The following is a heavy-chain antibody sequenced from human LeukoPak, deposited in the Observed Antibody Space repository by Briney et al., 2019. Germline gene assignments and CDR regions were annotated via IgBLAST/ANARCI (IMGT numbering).Heavy chain of an antibody. CDR2: IYYSGST. CDR1: GGSISSGDYY. CDR3: ARGDYDSSGYYQCDY. Sequence: PSQTLSLTCTVSGGSISSGDYYWSWIRQPPGKGLEWIGYIYYSGSTYYNPSLKSRVTISVDTSKNQFSLKLSSVTAADTAVYYRARGDYDSSGYYQCDYWGQGTLVTVSS. V-gene: IGHV4-30-4*01. J-gene: IGHJ4*02. D-gene: IGHD3-22*01.